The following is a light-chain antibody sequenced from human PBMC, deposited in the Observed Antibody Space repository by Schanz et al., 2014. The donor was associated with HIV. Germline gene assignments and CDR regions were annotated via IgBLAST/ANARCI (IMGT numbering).Light chain of an antibody. V-gene: IGLV2-14*03. Sequence: QSALTQPTSVSGSPGQAINISWTGASIALFSSKLPSRYPQHPGEAPRLIIYDVTSRPSGVSARFSGSKTGETASLTISGLQSEDEAEYYCSSFTSSSTLFGTGTKVTVL. CDR3: SSFTSSSTL. CDR1: SIALFSSKL. J-gene: IGLJ1*01. CDR2: DVT.